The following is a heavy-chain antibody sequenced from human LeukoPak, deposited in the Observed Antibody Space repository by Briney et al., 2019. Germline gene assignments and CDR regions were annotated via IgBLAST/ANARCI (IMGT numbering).Heavy chain of an antibody. CDR1: RFTFTSSA. CDR2: IVVDSGNT. D-gene: IGHD3-22*01. Sequence: PVKVSCNASRFTFTSSAMQWVRQARGQRLEWIGWIVVDSGNTNYAQKFQERVTITRDMSTSTAYMELSSLRSEDTAVYYCAADYYYDSSGYFPPGRYWGQGTLVTVSS. V-gene: IGHV1-58*02. CDR3: AADYYYDSSGYFPPGRY. J-gene: IGHJ4*02.